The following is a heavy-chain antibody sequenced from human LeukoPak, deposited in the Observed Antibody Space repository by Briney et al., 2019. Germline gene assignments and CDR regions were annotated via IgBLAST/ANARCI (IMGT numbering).Heavy chain of an antibody. Sequence: QPGGSLRLSCAASGFTLSSYWMHWVRQSPGKGLEWVSGINVSGGGTDYADSVKGRFTISRDNSKNTLYLQMNSLRAEDTAVYYCARRAGATADRYFDYWGQGTLVTVSS. CDR1: GFTLSSYW. V-gene: IGHV3-23*01. D-gene: IGHD6-19*01. CDR2: INVSGGGT. CDR3: ARRAGATADRYFDY. J-gene: IGHJ4*02.